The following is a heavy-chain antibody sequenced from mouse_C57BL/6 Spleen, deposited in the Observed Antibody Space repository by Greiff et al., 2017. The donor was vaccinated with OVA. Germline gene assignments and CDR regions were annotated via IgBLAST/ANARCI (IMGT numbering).Heavy chain of an antibody. Sequence: QVQLKQPGAELVMPGASVKLSCKASGYTFTSYWMHWVKQRPGQGLEWIGEIDPSDSYTNYNQKFKGKSTLTVDKSSSTAYMQLSSLTSEDSAVYYWARGDYGSSPWYFDCWGKGTTGTGSS. CDR1: GYTFTSYW. CDR2: IDPSDSYT. J-gene: IGHJ1*03. V-gene: IGHV1-69*01. CDR3: ARGDYGSSPWYFDC. D-gene: IGHD1-1*01.